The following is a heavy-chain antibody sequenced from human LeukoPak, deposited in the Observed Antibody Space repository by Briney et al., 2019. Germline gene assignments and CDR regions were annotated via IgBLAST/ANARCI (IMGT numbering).Heavy chain of an antibody. D-gene: IGHD3-16*01. CDR2: IKQDGSEK. Sequence: GGSLRLSCAASGFTFSSYWMSWVRQAPGKGLEWVANIKQDGSEKYYVDSVRGRFTISRDNSKNTLYLQMNSLRAEDTAVYYCAKDHYDYVWGSRTDYWGQGTLVTVSS. CDR1: GFTFSSYW. J-gene: IGHJ4*02. CDR3: AKDHYDYVWGSRTDY. V-gene: IGHV3-7*03.